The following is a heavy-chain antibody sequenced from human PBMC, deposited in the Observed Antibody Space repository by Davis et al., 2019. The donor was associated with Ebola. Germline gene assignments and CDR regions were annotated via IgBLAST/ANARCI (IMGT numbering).Heavy chain of an antibody. D-gene: IGHD3-16*02. CDR1: GFTFSDYA. Sequence: GESLKISCAASGFTFSDYAMSWVRQAPGKGLEWVSAMSGSGGSTYYTDSVKGRFTISRDNSKNTLFLQMNSLRAEDTAVYYCASRMITFGGVIVMSDAFDIWGQGTMVTVSS. J-gene: IGHJ3*02. CDR3: ASRMITFGGVIVMSDAFDI. V-gene: IGHV3-23*01. CDR2: MSGSGGST.